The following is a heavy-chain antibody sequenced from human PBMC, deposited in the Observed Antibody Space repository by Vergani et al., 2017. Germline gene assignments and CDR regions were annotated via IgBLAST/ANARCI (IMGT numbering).Heavy chain of an antibody. V-gene: IGHV3-9*01. Sequence: EVQLLESGGGLVQPGRSLRLSCAASGFTFDDYAMHWVRQAPGKGLEWVSGISWNSGSIGYADSVKGRFTISRDNAKNSLYLQMNSLRAEDTALYYCASDGNGRWNAFDIWGQGTMGTVSS. CDR1: GFTFDDYA. CDR2: ISWNSGSI. J-gene: IGHJ3*02. D-gene: IGHD1-26*01. CDR3: ASDGNGRWNAFDI.